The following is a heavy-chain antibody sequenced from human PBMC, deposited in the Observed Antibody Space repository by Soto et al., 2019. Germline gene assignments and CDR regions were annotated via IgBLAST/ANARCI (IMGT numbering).Heavy chain of an antibody. CDR1: GFTFSSYG. CDR3: AKDREGGDSGYDTFDY. D-gene: IGHD5-12*01. V-gene: IGHV3-30*18. J-gene: IGHJ4*02. CDR2: ISYDGSNK. Sequence: QVQLVESGGGVVQPGRSLRLSCAASGFTFSSYGMHWVRQAPGKGLEWAAVISYDGSNKYYADSVKGRFTISRDNSKNTLYLHLNSLRAEDTDVYYCAKDREGGDSGYDTFDYWGQGTLVTVSS.